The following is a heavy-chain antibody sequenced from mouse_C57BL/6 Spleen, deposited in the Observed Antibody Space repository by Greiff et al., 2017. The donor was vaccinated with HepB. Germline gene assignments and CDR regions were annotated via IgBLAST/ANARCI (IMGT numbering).Heavy chain of an antibody. J-gene: IGHJ2*01. CDR1: GFTFSSYG. V-gene: IGHV5-6*02. Sequence: EVMLVESGGDLVKPGGSLKLSCAASGFTFSSYGMSWVRQTPDKRLEWVATISSGGSYTYYPDSVKGRFTISRDNAKNTLYLQMSRLKSEDTAMYDCARRQGDSNYGYFDYWGQGTTLTVSS. CDR2: ISSGGSYT. D-gene: IGHD2-5*01. CDR3: ARRQGDSNYGYFDY.